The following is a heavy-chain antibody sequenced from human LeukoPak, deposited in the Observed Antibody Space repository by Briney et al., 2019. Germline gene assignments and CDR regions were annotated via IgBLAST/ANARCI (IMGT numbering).Heavy chain of an antibody. D-gene: IGHD6-19*01. Sequence: SVKVSCKASGGTFSSYAISWVRQAPGQGLEWMGGIIPIFGTANYAQKFQGRVTITADESTSTAYMELSSLRSEDTAVYCCARDPEYSSGWSNWFDPWGQGTLVTVSS. V-gene: IGHV1-69*13. CDR1: GGTFSSYA. CDR2: IIPIFGTA. J-gene: IGHJ5*02. CDR3: ARDPEYSSGWSNWFDP.